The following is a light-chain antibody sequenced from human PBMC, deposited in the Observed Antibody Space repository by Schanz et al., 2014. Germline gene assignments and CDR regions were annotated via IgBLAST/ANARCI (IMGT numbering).Light chain of an antibody. V-gene: IGLV2-14*01. CDR1: SSDVGGYNY. J-gene: IGLJ2*01. CDR3: SSFRYSATQYGTQ. Sequence: QSALTQPPSASGSPGQSVTISCTGTSSDVGGYNYVSWYQQHPGKAPKLMIYEGSKRPSGVSNRFSGSKAGNTASLTISGLQPDDEADYYCSSFRYSATQYGTQFGGGTKLTVL. CDR2: EGS.